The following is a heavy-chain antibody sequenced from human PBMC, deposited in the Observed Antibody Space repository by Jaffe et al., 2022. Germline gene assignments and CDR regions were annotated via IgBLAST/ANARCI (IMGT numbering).Heavy chain of an antibody. V-gene: IGHV3-13*01. D-gene: IGHD1-26*01. Sequence: EVQLVESGGALIQPGGSLRLSCAASGFTFSNHDIHWVRQGAGKGLEWLSGTVPTGESSYSGSVKGRFTVSRDNGRNSVFLQMNNLRAGDTAVYYCAREIAPVGHWYFDLWGRGTLVTVSS. CDR1: GFTFSNHD. CDR3: AREIAPVGHWYFDL. J-gene: IGHJ2*01. CDR2: TVPTGES.